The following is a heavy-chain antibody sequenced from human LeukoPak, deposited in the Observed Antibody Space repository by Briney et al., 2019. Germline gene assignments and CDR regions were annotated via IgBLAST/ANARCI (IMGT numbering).Heavy chain of an antibody. D-gene: IGHD6-19*01. CDR1: GGSISSYY. CDR3: ARDPLAVGGTNWFDP. V-gene: IGHV4-4*07. Sequence: PSETLSLTCTVSGGSISSYYWSWIRQPAGKGLEWIGRIYTSGSTIYNPSLKSRVTMSVDTSKSQFSLMLSSVTAADTAVYYCARDPLAVGGTNWFDPWGQGTLVTVFS. CDR2: IYTSGST. J-gene: IGHJ5*02.